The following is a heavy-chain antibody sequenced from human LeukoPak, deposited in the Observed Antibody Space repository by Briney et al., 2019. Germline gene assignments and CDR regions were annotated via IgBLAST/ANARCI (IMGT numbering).Heavy chain of an antibody. J-gene: IGHJ6*03. D-gene: IGHD6-13*01. Sequence: GGSLRLSCAASGFTFSGYSMNWVRQAPGKGLEWVSSISSSSTYIYYADSVKGRFTISRDNAKNSLYLQMISLRAEDTAVYYCARGIAAAGTHYYYYMDVWGKGTTVTVSS. CDR2: ISSSSTYI. CDR1: GFTFSGYS. V-gene: IGHV3-21*01. CDR3: ARGIAAAGTHYYYYMDV.